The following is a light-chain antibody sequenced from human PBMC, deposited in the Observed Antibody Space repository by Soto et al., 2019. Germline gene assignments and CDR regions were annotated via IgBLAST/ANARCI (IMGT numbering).Light chain of an antibody. V-gene: IGKV3-15*01. CDR1: QSVSSN. J-gene: IGKJ5*01. Sequence: EIVMTQSPATLSVSPGERATLSCRASQSVSSNLAWYQQRPGQAPRLIIYGASTRATGIPARFSGSGSGTDFTLTISSLEPEDFALYYCQQRSNWPITFGQGTRLEIK. CDR2: GAS. CDR3: QQRSNWPIT.